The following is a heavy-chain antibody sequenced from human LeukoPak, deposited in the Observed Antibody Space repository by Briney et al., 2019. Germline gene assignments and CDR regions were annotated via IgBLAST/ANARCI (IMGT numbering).Heavy chain of an antibody. Sequence: GSSVKVSCKASGGTFSSYAISWVRQAPGQGLEWMGRTIPIFGIANYAQKFQGRVTITADKSTSTAYMELGSLRSEDTAVYYCARERIQLQEMDVWGQGTTVTVSS. D-gene: IGHD5-18*01. CDR3: ARERIQLQEMDV. CDR2: TIPIFGIA. V-gene: IGHV1-69*04. CDR1: GGTFSSYA. J-gene: IGHJ6*02.